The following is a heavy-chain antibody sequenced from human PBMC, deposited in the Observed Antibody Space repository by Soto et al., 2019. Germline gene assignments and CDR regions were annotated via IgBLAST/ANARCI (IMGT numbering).Heavy chain of an antibody. D-gene: IGHD3-10*01. V-gene: IGHV4-34*01. J-gene: IGHJ6*03. CDR3: ARGRVTMVRGKNYYMDV. Sequence: PSGTLSLTCAVYGGSSSGYYWSWIRQPPGKGLEWIGEINHSGSTNYNPSLKSRVTISVDTSKNQFSLKLSSVTAADTAVYYCARGRVTMVRGKNYYMDVWGKGTTVTVSS. CDR2: INHSGST. CDR1: GGSSSGYY.